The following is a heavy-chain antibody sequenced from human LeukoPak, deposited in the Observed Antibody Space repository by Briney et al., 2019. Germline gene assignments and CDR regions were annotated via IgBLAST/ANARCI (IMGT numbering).Heavy chain of an antibody. CDR3: AKALYDYSNYYYYYYGMDV. CDR2: ISGSGGST. Sequence: GSLRLSCAASGFTFSSYAMSWVRQAPGKGLEWVSAISGSGGSTYYADSVKGRFTISRDNSKNTLYLQMNSLRAEDTAVYYCAKALYDYSNYYYYYYGMDVWGQGTTVTVSS. D-gene: IGHD4-11*01. J-gene: IGHJ6*02. V-gene: IGHV3-23*01. CDR1: GFTFSSYA.